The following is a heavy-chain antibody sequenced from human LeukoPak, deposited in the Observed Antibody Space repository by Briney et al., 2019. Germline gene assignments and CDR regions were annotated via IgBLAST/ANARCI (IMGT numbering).Heavy chain of an antibody. J-gene: IGHJ4*02. CDR3: ARTSGYYYATHDY. CDR2: IYYSGST. D-gene: IGHD3-22*01. CDR1: GGSISSGGYY. V-gene: IGHV4-31*03. Sequence: PSETLSLTCTVSGGSISSGGYYWSWIRQHPGKGLEWIGYIYYSGSTYYNPSLKSRVTISVDTSKNQFSLKLSSVTAADTAVYYCARTSGYYYATHDYWGQGTLVTVSS.